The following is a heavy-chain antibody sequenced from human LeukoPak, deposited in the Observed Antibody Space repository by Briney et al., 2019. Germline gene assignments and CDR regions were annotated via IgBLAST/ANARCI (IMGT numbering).Heavy chain of an antibody. D-gene: IGHD4-11*01. J-gene: IGHJ6*03. CDR1: GGSFSGYY. CDR2: INHSGST. V-gene: IGHV4-34*01. Sequence: SETLSLTCAVYGGSFSGYYWSWIRQPPGKGLEWIGEINHSGSTNYNPSLKSRVTISVDTSKNQFSLKVSSVTAADSAVYYCARWPRERNRITVTNYYYYMDVWGRGTTVTVSS. CDR3: ARWPRERNRITVTNYYYYMDV.